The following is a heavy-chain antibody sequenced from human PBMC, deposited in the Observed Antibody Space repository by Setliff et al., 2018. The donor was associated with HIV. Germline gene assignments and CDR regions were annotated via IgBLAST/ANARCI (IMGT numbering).Heavy chain of an antibody. CDR2: IKSKIDGETA. D-gene: IGHD6-19*01. CDR1: GFTFSDAW. J-gene: IGHJ4*02. Sequence: PGGSLRLSCAASGFTFSDAWMTWVRQAPGKGLEWVGRIKSKIDGETAEYAAPVKGRFVISRDDSKNTLYLQMNSLKTEDTAVYYCSTDLPSSGFFPDYWGQGTLVTVSS. CDR3: STDLPSSGFFPDY. V-gene: IGHV3-15*01.